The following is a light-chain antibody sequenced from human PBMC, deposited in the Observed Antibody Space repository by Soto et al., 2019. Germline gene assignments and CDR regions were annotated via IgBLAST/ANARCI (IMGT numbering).Light chain of an antibody. CDR1: QGISNY. J-gene: IGKJ1*01. CDR2: AAS. V-gene: IGKV1-27*01. CDR3: QKYNGAPWT. Sequence: DIKMTQSPSSLSGSVGDRVTITCRASQGISNYLAWYQQRPGKVPKLLIFAASTLQSGVPSRFSGSGSGTDFTLTISSLQPEDVATYYCQKYNGAPWTFGQGTKVEIK.